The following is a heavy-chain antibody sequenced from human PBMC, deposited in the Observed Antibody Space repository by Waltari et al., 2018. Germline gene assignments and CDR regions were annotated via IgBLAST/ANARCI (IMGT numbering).Heavy chain of an antibody. V-gene: IGHV4-4*07. CDR1: GGSISSYY. J-gene: IGHJ5*02. CDR3: ARAIVVVPAAYNWFDP. D-gene: IGHD2-2*01. Sequence: QVQLQESGPGLVKPSETLSLTCTVSGGSISSYYWSWIRQPAGKGLEWIGRIYTSGSTNYNPSLKSRVTMSVDTSKNQFSLKLSSVTAADTAVYYCARAIVVVPAAYNWFDPWGQGTLVTVSS. CDR2: IYTSGST.